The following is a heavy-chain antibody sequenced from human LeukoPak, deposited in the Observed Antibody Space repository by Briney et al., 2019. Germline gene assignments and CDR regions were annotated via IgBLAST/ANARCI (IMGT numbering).Heavy chain of an antibody. V-gene: IGHV3-23*01. CDR1: GFTFSSYA. Sequence: GGSLRLSCAASGFTFSSYAMSWVRQAPGKGLEWVSVISASGGRASYADSVKGRFTVSRDNSKNTLYLQMNSLRAEDTAVYYCARALLHYAFDIWGQGTMVTVSS. CDR2: ISASGGRA. CDR3: ARALLHYAFDI. D-gene: IGHD4-11*01. J-gene: IGHJ3*02.